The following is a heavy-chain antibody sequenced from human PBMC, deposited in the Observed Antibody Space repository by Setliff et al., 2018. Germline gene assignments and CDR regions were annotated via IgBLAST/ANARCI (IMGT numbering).Heavy chain of an antibody. CDR3: ARDWRHSGMSWANYFDP. Sequence: ASVKVSCKASGGTFDNSAITWVRQAPGQGLEWMGRIFPKFGTANYAQKFQDRVAITADESTSTGYMEINGLTSEDTAVYYCARDWRHSGMSWANYFDPWGQGTVVTVS. D-gene: IGHD3-10*01. J-gene: IGHJ5*02. V-gene: IGHV1-69*13. CDR1: GGTFDNSA. CDR2: IFPKFGTA.